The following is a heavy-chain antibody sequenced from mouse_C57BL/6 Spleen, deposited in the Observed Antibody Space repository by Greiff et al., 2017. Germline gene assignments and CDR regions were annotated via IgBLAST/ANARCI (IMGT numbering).Heavy chain of an antibody. V-gene: IGHV1-80*01. CDR3: ARESYGNYVPWFAY. J-gene: IGHJ3*01. CDR2: IYPGDGDT. D-gene: IGHD2-1*01. Sequence: VQLQQSGAELVKPGASVKISCKASGYAFSSYWMNWVKQRPGKGLEWIGQIYPGDGDTNYNGKFKGKATLTADKSSSTAYMQLSSLTSEDSAVYFCARESYGNYVPWFAYWGQGTLVTVSA. CDR1: GYAFSSYW.